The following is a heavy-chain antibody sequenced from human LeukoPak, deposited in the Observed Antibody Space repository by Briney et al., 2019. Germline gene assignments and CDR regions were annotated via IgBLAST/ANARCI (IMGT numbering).Heavy chain of an antibody. J-gene: IGHJ4*02. D-gene: IGHD1-7*01. CDR2: IYPGDSET. V-gene: IGHV5-51*01. CDR3: ASAWGEELYYFDY. Sequence: GESLQISCKGSGYSFTSYWIGWVRQLPGKGLEWMGIIYPGDSETRYSPSFQGQVTISADKSISTAYLQWSSLKASDTAMYYCASAWGEELYYFDYWGQGTLVTVSS. CDR1: GYSFTSYW.